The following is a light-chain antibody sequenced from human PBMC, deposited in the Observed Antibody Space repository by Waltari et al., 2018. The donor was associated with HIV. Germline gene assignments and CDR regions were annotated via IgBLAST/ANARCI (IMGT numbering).Light chain of an antibody. CDR1: SSNIGAGYD. J-gene: IGLJ1*01. CDR2: GNS. CDR3: QSYDSSLSGCV. V-gene: IGLV1-40*01. Sequence: QSVLTQPPSVSGAPGQRVTISCPGSSSNIGAGYDVHWYQQLPGTAPKLPIDGNSNRPSGVPDRFSGSKSGTSASLAITGLQAEDEADYYCQSYDSSLSGCVFGTGTKVTVL.